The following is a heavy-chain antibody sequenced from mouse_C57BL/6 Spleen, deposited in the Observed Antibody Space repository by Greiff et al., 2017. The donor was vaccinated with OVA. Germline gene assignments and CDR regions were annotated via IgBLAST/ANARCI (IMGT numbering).Heavy chain of an antibody. CDR3: TGYPLYGSSLLGAMDY. V-gene: IGHV6-3*01. CDR2: IRLKSDNYAT. CDR1: GFTFSNYW. Sequence: VQLKESGGGLVQPGGSMKLSCVASGFTFSNYWMNWVRQSPEKGLEWVAQIRLKSDNYATHYAESVKGRFTISRDDSKSSVYLQMNNLRAEDTGIYYCTGYPLYGSSLLGAMDYWGQGTSVTVSS. D-gene: IGHD1-1*01. J-gene: IGHJ4*01.